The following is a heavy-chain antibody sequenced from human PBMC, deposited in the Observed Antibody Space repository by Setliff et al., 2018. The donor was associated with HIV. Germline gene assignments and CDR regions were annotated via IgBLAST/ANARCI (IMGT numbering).Heavy chain of an antibody. CDR3: AREIYGGNSRPFDY. CDR1: GYSISTAYY. D-gene: IGHD4-17*01. Sequence: SETLSLTCAVSGYSISTAYYWGWIRQPPGKGLEWIGSVYHSGNTNYNPSLKSRVTISVDTSKNQLSLKLGSVTAADTAVYYCAREIYGGNSRPFDYWGQGTLVTSPQ. CDR2: VYHSGNT. J-gene: IGHJ4*02. V-gene: IGHV4-38-2*02.